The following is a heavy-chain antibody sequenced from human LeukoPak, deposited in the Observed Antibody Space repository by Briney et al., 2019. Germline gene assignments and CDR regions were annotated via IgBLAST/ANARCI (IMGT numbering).Heavy chain of an antibody. Sequence: PGGSLRLSCVASGFTFSSYDMNWVRQAPGKGLEWVSSVGTSGSGTYYADSVKGRFTISRDNSKNTLSLHMNSLRADDTAVYYCATSRFLWGQGTLVTVSS. V-gene: IGHV3-23*01. CDR3: ATSRFL. CDR1: GFTFSSYD. D-gene: IGHD2/OR15-2a*01. CDR2: VGTSGSGT. J-gene: IGHJ4*02.